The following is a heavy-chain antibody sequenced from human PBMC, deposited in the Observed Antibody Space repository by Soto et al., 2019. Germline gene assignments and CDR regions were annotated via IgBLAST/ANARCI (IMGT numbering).Heavy chain of an antibody. CDR1: GFTFGDYA. Sequence: GGSLRLSCTASGFTFGDYAMSWFRQAPGKGLEWVGFIRSKAYGGTTEYAASVKGRFTISRDDSKSIAYLQMNSLKTEDTAVYYCTRENVITIFGVVINYGMDVWGQGTTVTVSS. V-gene: IGHV3-49*03. J-gene: IGHJ6*02. CDR3: TRENVITIFGVVINYGMDV. CDR2: IRSKAYGGTT. D-gene: IGHD3-3*01.